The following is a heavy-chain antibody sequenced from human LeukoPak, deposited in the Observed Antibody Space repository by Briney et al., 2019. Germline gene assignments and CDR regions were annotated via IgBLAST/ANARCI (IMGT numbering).Heavy chain of an antibody. CDR3: ARDLDGYIPEYFQH. Sequence: GGSLRLSCAASGFTFSSYSMNWVRQAPGKGLEWASYISSSSTIYYADSVKGRFTVSRDNAKNSLYLQMNSLRAEDTAVYYCARDLDGYIPEYFQHWGQGTLVTVSS. CDR2: ISSSSTI. CDR1: GFTFSSYS. D-gene: IGHD5-24*01. J-gene: IGHJ1*01. V-gene: IGHV3-48*01.